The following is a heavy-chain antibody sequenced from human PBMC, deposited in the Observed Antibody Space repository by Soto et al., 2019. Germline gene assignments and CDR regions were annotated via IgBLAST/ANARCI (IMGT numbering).Heavy chain of an antibody. D-gene: IGHD4-17*01. CDR1: GYTFINYG. Sequence: QVQLVQSGAEVKKPGASVKVSCKASGYTFINYGISWVRQAPGQGLEWMGWISGYNGNTDYAQKLQGRVTMTTDTSTTTAYMELRSLRSDDTAVYYCARVSNTVNILGADFDYWGQGTRFTVS. V-gene: IGHV1-18*01. CDR2: ISGYNGNT. CDR3: ARVSNTVNILGADFDY. J-gene: IGHJ4*02.